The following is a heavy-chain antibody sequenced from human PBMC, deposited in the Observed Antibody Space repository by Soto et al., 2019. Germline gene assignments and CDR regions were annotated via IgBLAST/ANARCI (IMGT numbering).Heavy chain of an antibody. CDR3: ARDRGYSYGYPYFDY. D-gene: IGHD5-18*01. V-gene: IGHV3-23*01. CDR1: GFTFSSYA. CDR2: ISGSGGST. Sequence: PGGSLRLSCAASGFTFSSYAMSWVRQAPGKGLEWVSAISGSGGSTYYADSVKGRFTISRDNSKNTLYLQMNSLRAEDTAVYYCARDRGYSYGYPYFDYWGQGTLVTVSS. J-gene: IGHJ4*02.